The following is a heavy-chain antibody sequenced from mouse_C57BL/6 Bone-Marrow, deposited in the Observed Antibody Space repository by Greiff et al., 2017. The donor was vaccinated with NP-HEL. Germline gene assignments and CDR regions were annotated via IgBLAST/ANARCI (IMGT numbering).Heavy chain of an antibody. Sequence: VQLQQPGAELVKPGASVKLSCKASGYTFPSYWMHWVKQRPGQGLEWIGMIHPNSGSTNYNEKFKSKATLTVDKSSSTAYMQLSSLTSEDSAVYYCARRGPYYYGSRGGFAYWGQGTLVTVSA. J-gene: IGHJ3*01. V-gene: IGHV1-64*01. CDR1: GYTFPSYW. CDR3: ARRGPYYYGSRGGFAY. D-gene: IGHD1-1*01. CDR2: IHPNSGST.